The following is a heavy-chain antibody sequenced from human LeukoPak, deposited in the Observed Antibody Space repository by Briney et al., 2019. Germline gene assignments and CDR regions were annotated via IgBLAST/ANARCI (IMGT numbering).Heavy chain of an antibody. J-gene: IGHJ4*02. V-gene: IGHV1-69*04. CDR2: IIPILGIA. D-gene: IGHD2-2*01. CDR3: ARDPLVPAAEGVFFGYFDY. Sequence: ASVKVSCKASGGTFSSYAISWVRQAPGQGLEWMGRIIPILGIANYAQKFQGRVTITADKSTSTAYMELSSLRSEDTAVYYCARDPLVPAAEGVFFGYFDYWGQGTLVTVFS. CDR1: GGTFSSYA.